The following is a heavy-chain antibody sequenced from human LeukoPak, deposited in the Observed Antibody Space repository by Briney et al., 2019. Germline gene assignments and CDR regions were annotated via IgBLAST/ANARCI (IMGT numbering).Heavy chain of an antibody. D-gene: IGHD2-2*02. CDR2: ISGSGGST. CDR3: AREGEHCSGPSCYKLHYYYYYMDV. CDR1: GFTFSSYA. V-gene: IGHV3-23*01. Sequence: GGSLRLSCAASGFTFSSYAMSWVRQAPGKGLEWVSAISGSGGSTYYADSVKGRFTISRDNSKNTRYLQMNSLRAEDTAVYYCAREGEHCSGPSCYKLHYYYYYMDVWGKGTTVTVSS. J-gene: IGHJ6*03.